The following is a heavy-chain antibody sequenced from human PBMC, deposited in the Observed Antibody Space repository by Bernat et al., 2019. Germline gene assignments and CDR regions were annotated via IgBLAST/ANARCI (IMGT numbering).Heavy chain of an antibody. Sequence: QLQLQESGPGLVKPSETLSLTCTVSGGSISTGSYYWGWIRQPPGKGLEWIGSIYYSGSTYYNPSLKSRVTISVDTSKKQFSLNLNSVTAADTAVYYCARLGSSSDAFDIWGQETMVTVSS. CDR3: ARLGSSSDAFDI. CDR1: GGSISTGSYY. V-gene: IGHV4-39*01. CDR2: IYYSGST. D-gene: IGHD6-6*01. J-gene: IGHJ3*02.